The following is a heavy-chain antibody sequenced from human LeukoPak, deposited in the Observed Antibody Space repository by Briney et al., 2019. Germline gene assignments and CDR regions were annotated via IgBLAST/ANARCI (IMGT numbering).Heavy chain of an antibody. CDR2: ISSSSSFI. D-gene: IGHD6-19*01. V-gene: IGHV3-21*04. CDR1: GFTFSSYS. Sequence: GGCLRLSCAASGFTFSSYSINWVRQAPGKGLEWVSSISSSSSFISYADSVKGRFTISRDNSKNTLYLQMNSLRAEDTAVYYCAKAVAGSYYFDYWGQGTLVTVPS. J-gene: IGHJ4*02. CDR3: AKAVAGSYYFDY.